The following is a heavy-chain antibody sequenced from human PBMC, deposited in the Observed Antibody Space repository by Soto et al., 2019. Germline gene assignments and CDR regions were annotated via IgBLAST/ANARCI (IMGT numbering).Heavy chain of an antibody. CDR2: TRNKAKSYTT. D-gene: IGHD3-22*01. Sequence: GGSLRLSCAASGFTFSDHYMDWVRQAPGKGLEWVGRTRNKAKSYTTEYAASVKGRFTISRDDSKNSLYLQMNSLKTEDTAVYYCTYDSSGYYSHYYYYGMDVWGQGTTVTVSS. J-gene: IGHJ6*02. CDR1: GFTFSDHY. CDR3: TYDSSGYYSHYYYYGMDV. V-gene: IGHV3-72*01.